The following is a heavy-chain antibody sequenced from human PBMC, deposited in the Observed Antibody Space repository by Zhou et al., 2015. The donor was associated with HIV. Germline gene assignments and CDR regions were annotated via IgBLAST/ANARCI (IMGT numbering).Heavy chain of an antibody. CDR3: AQDYSAEDTAIEGD. D-gene: IGHD5-18*01. CDR1: GFPFSAYA. CDR2: ITGNGGTI. Sequence: EVQLVETGGGLIQPGGSLRLSCAVSGFPFSAYAMSWVRQAPGKGLEWVSSITGNGGTIYYAGAVKGRFTISRDNSKSTLYLQMNNLRAEDTALYYCAQDYSAEDTAIEGDWGQGTLVIVS. J-gene: IGHJ4*02. V-gene: IGHV3-23*04.